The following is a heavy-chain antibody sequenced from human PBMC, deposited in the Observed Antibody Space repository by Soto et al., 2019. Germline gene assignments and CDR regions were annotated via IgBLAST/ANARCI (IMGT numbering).Heavy chain of an antibody. Sequence: GGSLRLSCVASGFTFTSYSMSWVRQAPGKGLEWVSIISGDSSVIYYADSVKGRFTISRDNSKNTLFLQMNSLRAEDTAVYYCARGDTVATRAFDYWGQGTLVTVSS. V-gene: IGHV3-23*01. D-gene: IGHD4-17*01. CDR3: ARGDTVATRAFDY. CDR1: GFTFTSYS. CDR2: ISGDSSVI. J-gene: IGHJ4*02.